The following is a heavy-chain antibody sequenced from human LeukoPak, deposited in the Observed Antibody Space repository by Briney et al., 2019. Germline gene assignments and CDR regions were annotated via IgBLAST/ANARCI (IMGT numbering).Heavy chain of an antibody. CDR1: GFTFSSYA. Sequence: PGGSLRLSCAASGFTFSSYAMSWVRQAPGKGLEWASAISGSGGSTYYADSVKGRFTISRDNSKNTLYLQMNSLRAEDTAVYYCAKDQDYGYSRTFDYCGQGTLVTVSS. D-gene: IGHD2-15*01. CDR3: AKDQDYGYSRTFDY. CDR2: ISGSGGST. V-gene: IGHV3-23*01. J-gene: IGHJ4*02.